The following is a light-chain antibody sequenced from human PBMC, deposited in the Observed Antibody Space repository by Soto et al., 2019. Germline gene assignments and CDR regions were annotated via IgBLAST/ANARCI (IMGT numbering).Light chain of an antibody. J-gene: IGKJ2*01. CDR2: GAS. CDR1: QNIRNY. Sequence: DIQMTQSPSSLAASVGDRVTSTCRASQNIRNYLNWYQQKPGKAPKLLIYGASSLHSGVPSRFSGSESGTDFTLTISSLQPEDFATYYCQQSFITPYTFGQATRLEIK. CDR3: QQSFITPYT. V-gene: IGKV1-39*01.